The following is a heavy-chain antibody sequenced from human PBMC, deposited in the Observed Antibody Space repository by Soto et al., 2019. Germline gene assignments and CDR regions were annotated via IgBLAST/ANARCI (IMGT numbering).Heavy chain of an antibody. CDR1: VYSFTNYW. V-gene: IGHV5-51*01. D-gene: IGHD2-2*02. J-gene: IGHJ4*02. CDR2: IYPGDSNT. CDR3: ARQGYCSNTACYTVDY. Sequence: GESLKISCTGSVYSFTNYWIGWVRQMPGKGLEWMGIIYPGDSNTRYSPSFQGQVTISADKSISTAYLQWSSLKASDTAMYFCARQGYCSNTACYTVDYWGQGTLVTVSS.